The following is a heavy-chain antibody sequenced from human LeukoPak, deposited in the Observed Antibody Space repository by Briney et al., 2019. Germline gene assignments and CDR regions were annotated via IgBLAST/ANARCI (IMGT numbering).Heavy chain of an antibody. CDR1: GGSFSGYY. CDR3: ARYSTSWDY. V-gene: IGHV4-34*01. Sequence: SETLSLTCVVYGGSFSGYYWSWVRQPPGKGLEWIGEMNDSGSTKYNPSLMSRVTISIDTSKNQFSLKLSSVTAADTAVYYCARYSTSWDYWGQGTLVTVSS. CDR2: MNDSGST. J-gene: IGHJ4*02. D-gene: IGHD2-2*01.